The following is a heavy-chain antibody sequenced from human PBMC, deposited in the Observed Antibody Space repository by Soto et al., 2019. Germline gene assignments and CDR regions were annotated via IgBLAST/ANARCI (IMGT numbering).Heavy chain of an antibody. V-gene: IGHV1-69*12. CDR2: IIPIFGTA. CDR1: GGTFSSYA. D-gene: IGHD2-21*02. Sequence: QVQLVQSGAEVKKPGSSVKVSCKASGGTFSSYAISWVRQAPGQGLEWMGGIIPIFGTANYAQKFQGRVTITADESTSTAYMKLSSLRSEYTAVYYCPKDRDCGGDCYFLWGQGTLVTVSS. J-gene: IGHJ4*02. CDR3: PKDRDCGGDCYFL.